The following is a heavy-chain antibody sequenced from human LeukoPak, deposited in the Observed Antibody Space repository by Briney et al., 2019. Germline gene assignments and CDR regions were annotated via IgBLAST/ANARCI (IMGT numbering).Heavy chain of an antibody. Sequence: PGRSLRLSCVASGFTFSRHAMHWVRQAPGKGLEWVAVIWYDGSNKYYADSVKGRFTISRDNSKNTLYLQMNSLRAEDTAVYYCARGYYDSSGYYNDYWGQGTLVTVSS. D-gene: IGHD3-22*01. V-gene: IGHV3-33*08. CDR1: GFTFSRHA. J-gene: IGHJ4*02. CDR3: ARGYYDSSGYYNDY. CDR2: IWYDGSNK.